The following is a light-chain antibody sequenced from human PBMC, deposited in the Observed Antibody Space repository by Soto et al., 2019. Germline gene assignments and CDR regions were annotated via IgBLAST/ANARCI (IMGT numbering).Light chain of an antibody. J-gene: IGKJ2*01. CDR3: QQYYSYPYT. Sequence: AIRMTQSPSSFSASTGARVTITCRASQCISSYLAWYQQKPGKAPKLLIYAASTLQSGVPSRFSGSGSGIDFTLTISCLQSEDFATYYCQQYYSYPYTFGQGTKLEIK. CDR1: QCISSY. CDR2: AAS. V-gene: IGKV1-8*01.